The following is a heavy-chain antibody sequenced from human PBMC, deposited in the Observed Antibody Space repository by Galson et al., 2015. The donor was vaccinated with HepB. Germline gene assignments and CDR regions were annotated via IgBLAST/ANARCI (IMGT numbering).Heavy chain of an antibody. J-gene: IGHJ3*02. V-gene: IGHV2-70*11. CDR3: ARTNRHYASGLLGDSFDI. CDR2: IDWDDEE. D-gene: IGHD6-19*01. CDR1: GFSLTTSRMC. Sequence: PALVKPTQTLTLTCTFSGFSLTTSRMCVSWIRQPPGKALEWLARIDWDDEEHYSPSLKTRLTISKDTSKNQVVLTMTNMDPVDTATYYCARTNRHYASGLLGDSFDIWGQGTMVTVSS.